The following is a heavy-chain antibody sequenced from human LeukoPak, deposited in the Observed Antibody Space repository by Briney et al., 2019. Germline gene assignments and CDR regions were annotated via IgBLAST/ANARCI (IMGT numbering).Heavy chain of an antibody. D-gene: IGHD3-22*01. Sequence: PSETLSLTCAVYGGSFSGYYWSWIRQPPGKGLEWIGEINHSGSTNYNPSLKSRVTISVDTSKNQFSLKLSSVTAADTAVYYCARGSGSVLGPNYYDSSRYYFDYWGQGTLVTVSS. CDR1: GGSFSGYY. CDR2: INHSGST. J-gene: IGHJ4*02. CDR3: ARGSGSVLGPNYYDSSRYYFDY. V-gene: IGHV4-34*01.